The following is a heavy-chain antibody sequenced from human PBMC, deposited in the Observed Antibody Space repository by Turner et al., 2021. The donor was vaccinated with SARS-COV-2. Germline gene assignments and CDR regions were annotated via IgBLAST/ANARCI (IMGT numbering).Heavy chain of an antibody. CDR1: GGSISSSNYY. J-gene: IGHJ6*02. V-gene: IGHV4-39*01. D-gene: IGHD3-10*01. Sequence: QLQLQESGPGLVKPSETLSLTCTVSGGSISSSNYYRGWIRQPPGKGLEWIGSIYYSGSTYYNPSLKSRVTISVDTSKSQFSLKLSSVTAADTAVYYCARLLNPGSYYYYYYGMDVWGQGTTVTVSS. CDR2: IYYSGST. CDR3: ARLLNPGSYYYYYYGMDV.